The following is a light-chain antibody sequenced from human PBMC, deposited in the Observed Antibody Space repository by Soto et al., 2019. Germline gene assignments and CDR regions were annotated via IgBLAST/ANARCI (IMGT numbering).Light chain of an antibody. V-gene: IGLV1-40*01. CDR2: GNT. CDR1: SSNIGAGYD. J-gene: IGLJ2*01. CDR3: QSWDTSLSGSV. Sequence: QSVLTQPPSVSGAPGQRVTISCTGSSSNIGAGYDVNWYQQLPGTAPKLLIYGNTNRPSGVPDRSSGSKSGTSGSLAISGLQTEDEADYYCQSWDTSLSGSVFGGGTKLTVL.